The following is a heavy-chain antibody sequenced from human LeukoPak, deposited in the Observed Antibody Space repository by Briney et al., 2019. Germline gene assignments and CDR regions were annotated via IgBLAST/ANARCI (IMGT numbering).Heavy chain of an antibody. V-gene: IGHV1-2*02. CDR1: GYTFTGYY. J-gene: IGHJ4*02. CDR3: ASGTEVFLGVITPYFDY. D-gene: IGHD3-3*01. Sequence: GASVKVSCKASGYTFTGYYMHWVRQAPGQGLEWMGWINPNSGGTNYAQKFQGRVTMTRDTSITTAYMELSRLRSDDTAVYYCASGTEVFLGVITPYFDYWGQGTLVTVSS. CDR2: INPNSGGT.